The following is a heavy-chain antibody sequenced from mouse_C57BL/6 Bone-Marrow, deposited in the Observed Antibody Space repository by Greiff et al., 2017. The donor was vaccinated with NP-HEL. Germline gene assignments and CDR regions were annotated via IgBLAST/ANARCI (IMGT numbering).Heavy chain of an antibody. V-gene: IGHV1-19*01. CDR3: ARGLRFPSYYYAMDY. D-gene: IGHD1-1*01. J-gene: IGHJ4*01. CDR1: GYTFTDYY. Sequence: EVQLQQSGPVLVKPGASVKMSCKASGYTFTDYYMNWVKQSHGKSLEWIGVINPYNGGTSYNQKFKGKATLTVDKSSSTAYMELNSLTSEDSAVYYCARGLRFPSYYYAMDYWGQGTSVTVSS. CDR2: INPYNGGT.